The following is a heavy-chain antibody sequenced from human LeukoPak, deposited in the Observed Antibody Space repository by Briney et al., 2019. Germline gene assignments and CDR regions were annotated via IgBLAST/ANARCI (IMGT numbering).Heavy chain of an antibody. D-gene: IGHD3-9*01. CDR3: AKLGDILTGYPYYFDC. Sequence: GGSLRLSCAASGFTFSSYWMSWVRQAPGKGLEWASAISGSGGSTYYADSVKGRFTISRDNSKNTLYLQMNSLRAEDTAVYYCAKLGDILTGYPYYFDCWGQGTLVTVSS. CDR1: GFTFSSYW. CDR2: ISGSGGST. V-gene: IGHV3-23*01. J-gene: IGHJ4*02.